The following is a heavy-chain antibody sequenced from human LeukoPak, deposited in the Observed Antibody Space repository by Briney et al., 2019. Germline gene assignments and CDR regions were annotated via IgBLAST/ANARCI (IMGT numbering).Heavy chain of an antibody. J-gene: IGHJ4*02. D-gene: IGHD6-19*01. CDR2: IYYSGST. V-gene: IGHV4-39*07. CDR3: ARDQGSGGWSPWFDY. CDR1: GGSISSGDYY. Sequence: PSQTLSLTCTVSGGSISSGDYYWGWIRQPPGKGLEWIGSIYYSGSTYYNPSLKSRVTISVDTSKNQFSLKLSSVTAADTAVYYCARDQGSGGWSPWFDYWGQGTLVTVSS.